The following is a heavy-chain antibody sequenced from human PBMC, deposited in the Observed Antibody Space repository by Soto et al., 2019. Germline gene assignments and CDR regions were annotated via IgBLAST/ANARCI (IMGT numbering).Heavy chain of an antibody. D-gene: IGHD3-10*01. CDR3: ARDSFGELLYYDY. CDR2: INHSGST. V-gene: IGHV4-34*01. Sequence: PSETLSLTCAVYVGSFSGYYWSWIRQPPGKGLEWIGEINHSGSTNYNPSLKSRVTISVDTSKNQFSLKLSSVTAADTAVYYCARDSFGELLYYDYWGQGTLVTVSS. J-gene: IGHJ4*02. CDR1: VGSFSGYY.